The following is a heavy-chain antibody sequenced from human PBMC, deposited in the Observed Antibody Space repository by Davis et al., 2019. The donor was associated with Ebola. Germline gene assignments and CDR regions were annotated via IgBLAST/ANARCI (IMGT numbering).Heavy chain of an antibody. Sequence: GESLKISCAASGFTFSNYAMSWVRQAPGKGLEWVSTVSGSSTYTYYADSVEGRFAIPRDNSKNTLSLRLNSLRAEDTAVYYCARVGVYFSSTSCYTGSYYYYGMDVWGQGTTVTVSS. V-gene: IGHV3-23*01. J-gene: IGHJ6*02. D-gene: IGHD2-2*02. CDR2: VSGSSTYT. CDR3: ARVGVYFSSTSCYTGSYYYYGMDV. CDR1: GFTFSNYA.